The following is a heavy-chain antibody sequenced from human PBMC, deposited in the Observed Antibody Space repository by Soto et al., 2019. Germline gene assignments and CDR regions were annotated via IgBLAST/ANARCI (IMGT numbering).Heavy chain of an antibody. D-gene: IGHD3-10*01. J-gene: IGHJ6*03. Sequence: QVQLQQWGAGLLKPSETLSLTCAVYGGSFSGYQWSWIRQTPGKGLEWIGEINDSGNINFNPSLKSRVTILLDTPKKQTPLKLRAVTAAHSAVYYCARGLILWFGDLSRRGGYYYYMDVGGKGTTVTVSS. CDR3: ARGLILWFGDLSRRGGYYYYMDV. CDR2: INDSGNI. CDR1: GGSFSGYQ. V-gene: IGHV4-34*01.